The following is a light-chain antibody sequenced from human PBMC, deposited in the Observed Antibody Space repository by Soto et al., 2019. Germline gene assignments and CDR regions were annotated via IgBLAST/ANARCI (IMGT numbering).Light chain of an antibody. CDR1: SGHSSYA. CDR2: LNSDGSH. CDR3: QTWGTGPAV. Sequence: QLVLTQSPSASASLGASVKLTCTLSSGHSSYAIAWHQQQPEKGPRYLMKLNSDGSHSKGDGIPDRFSGSSSGAERYITISSLQSEDEADYYCQTWGTGPAVFGGGTQLTVL. V-gene: IGLV4-69*01. J-gene: IGLJ7*01.